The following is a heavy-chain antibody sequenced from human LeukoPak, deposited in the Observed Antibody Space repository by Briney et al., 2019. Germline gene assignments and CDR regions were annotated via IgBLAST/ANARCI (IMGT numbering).Heavy chain of an antibody. CDR1: GGSFSGYY. D-gene: IGHD3-16*01. Sequence: SETLSLTCAVYGGSFSGYYWSWIRQPPGKGLEWIGYIYYSGSTYYNPSLKSRVTISVDTSKNQFSLKLSSVTAADTAVYYCASTATFGGAPMAFDIWGQGTMVTVSS. CDR2: IYYSGST. CDR3: ASTATFGGAPMAFDI. J-gene: IGHJ3*02. V-gene: IGHV4-30-4*08.